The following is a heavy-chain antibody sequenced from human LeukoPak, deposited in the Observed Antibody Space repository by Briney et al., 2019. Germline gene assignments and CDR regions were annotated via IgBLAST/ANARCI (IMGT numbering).Heavy chain of an antibody. V-gene: IGHV3-64D*06. CDR2: IGSNGGRT. J-gene: IGHJ4*02. CDR1: GFTFSSYA. CDR3: VKNRYSVISVGDY. D-gene: IGHD1-26*01. Sequence: PGGSLRLSCSASGFTFSSYAMHWVRQAPGKGLEYVSAIGSNGGRTYYADSVKGRFTISRDNSQNTMFLQMSSLRAEDTAVYYCVKNRYSVISVGDYWGQGALVTVSS.